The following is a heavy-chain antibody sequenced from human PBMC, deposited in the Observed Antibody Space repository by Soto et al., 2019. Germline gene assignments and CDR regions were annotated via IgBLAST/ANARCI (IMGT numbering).Heavy chain of an antibody. D-gene: IGHD3-3*01. Sequence: QITLKESGPTLVKPTQTLTLTCSLSEVSVDTRGVGIGWIRQPPGKALEWLALIFWDDDKRYRPSLKSRLTIARDTSKTQVVLTVTDMGPVDTATYCGAHTEGAIWNFAPWARGTRVTVSP. CDR2: IFWDDDK. CDR1: EVSVDTRGVG. CDR3: AHTEGAIWNFAP. J-gene: IGHJ2*01. V-gene: IGHV2-5*02.